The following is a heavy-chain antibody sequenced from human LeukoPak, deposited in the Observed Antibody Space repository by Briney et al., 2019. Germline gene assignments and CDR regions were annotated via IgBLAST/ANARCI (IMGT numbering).Heavy chain of an antibody. CDR2: ISNDGSKK. V-gene: IGHV3-30*18. CDR1: GFTFGSYG. Sequence: GGSLRLSCAASGFTFGSYGMHWVRQAPGKGLDWVAVISNDGSKKYYADSVKGRFTISRDNSKNTLSLQVSSLRAEDTAVYYCAKDRYSYAFEYSDSWGQGTLVTVSS. D-gene: IGHD5-18*01. J-gene: IGHJ4*02. CDR3: AKDRYSYAFEYSDS.